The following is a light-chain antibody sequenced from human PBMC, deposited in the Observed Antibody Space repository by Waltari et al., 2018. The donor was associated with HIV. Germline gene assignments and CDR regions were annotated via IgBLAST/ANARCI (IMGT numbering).Light chain of an antibody. CDR1: SSDDSGHSY. Sequence: QSALPQPPSASGSPGQSVTISCTGTSSDDSGHSYVSWYQQHPGKAPKLIISEVTKLPSGVPDRFSGSKSGNPASLTVSGLQAEDEGDYFCSSYSGRNRSVIFGGGTRVTVL. CDR3: SSYSGRNRSVI. J-gene: IGLJ2*01. V-gene: IGLV2-8*01. CDR2: EVT.